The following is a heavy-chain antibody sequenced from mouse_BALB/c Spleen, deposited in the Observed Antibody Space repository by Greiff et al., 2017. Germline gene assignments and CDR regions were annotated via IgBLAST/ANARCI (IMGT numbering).Heavy chain of an antibody. J-gene: IGHJ2*01. V-gene: IGHV3-2*02. Sequence: VQLQQSGPGLVKPSQSLSLTCTVTGYSITSDYAWNWIRQFPGNKLEWMGYISYSGSTSYNPSLKSRISITRDTSKNQFFLQLNSVTTEDTATYYCATSVITTDYFDYWGQGTTLTVSS. CDR3: ATSVITTDYFDY. CDR1: GYSITSDYA. CDR2: ISYSGST. D-gene: IGHD1-1*01.